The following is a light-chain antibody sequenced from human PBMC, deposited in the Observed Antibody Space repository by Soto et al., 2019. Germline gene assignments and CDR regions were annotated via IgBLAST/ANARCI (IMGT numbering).Light chain of an antibody. CDR1: QSISNY. CDR2: DAS. Sequence: EIVLTQSPATLSLSPGERATLSCRASQSISNYLAWYQQKPGQAPRLLIYDASNRATGIPARFSGSGSETDFTLTIGSLEREDFAVYYCQQRTRWPPLTVGGGTKVEIK. CDR3: QQRTRWPPLT. V-gene: IGKV3-11*01. J-gene: IGKJ4*01.